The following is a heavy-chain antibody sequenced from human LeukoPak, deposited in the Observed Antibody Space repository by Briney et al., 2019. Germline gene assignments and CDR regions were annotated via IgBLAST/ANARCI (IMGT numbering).Heavy chain of an antibody. V-gene: IGHV1-69*05. CDR3: ARYDYGDPYNWFDP. J-gene: IGHJ5*02. CDR2: IIPIFGTA. D-gene: IGHD4-17*01. CDR1: GGTFSGYA. Sequence: SVKVSCKASGGTFSGYAISWVRQAPGQGLEWMGGIIPIFGTANYAQKFQGRVTITTDESTSTAYMELSSLRSEDTAVYYCARYDYGDPYNWFDPWGQGTLVTVSS.